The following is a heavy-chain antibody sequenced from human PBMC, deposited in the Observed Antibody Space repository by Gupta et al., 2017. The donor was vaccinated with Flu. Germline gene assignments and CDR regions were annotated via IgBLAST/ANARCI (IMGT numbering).Heavy chain of an antibody. CDR2: FDPEDGET. CDR1: GYPLTELS. D-gene: IGHD3-22*01. J-gene: IGHJ4*02. CDR3: ATDPRRRLLLAAVGFDY. Sequence: QVQLVQSGAEVKKPGASVKVSCKVSGYPLTELSMPWVRQAPGKGLEWMGGFDPEDGETIYAQKFQGRVTMTEDTSTDTAYMELSSLRSEDTAVYYCATDPRRRLLLAAVGFDYWGQGTLVTVSS. V-gene: IGHV1-24*01.